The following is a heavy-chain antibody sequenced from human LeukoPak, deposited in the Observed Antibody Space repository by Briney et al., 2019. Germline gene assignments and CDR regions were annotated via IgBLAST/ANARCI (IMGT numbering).Heavy chain of an antibody. D-gene: IGHD2-8*02. CDR2: IRYDGSNK. CDR1: GFTFSSYG. Sequence: GGSLRLSCAASGFTFSSYGMHWVRQAPGKGLEWVAFIRYDGSNKYYADSVKGRFTISRDNSKNTLYLQMNSLRAEDTAVYYCAREINTGSHDAFDIWGQGTMVTVSS. J-gene: IGHJ3*02. V-gene: IGHV3-30*02. CDR3: AREINTGSHDAFDI.